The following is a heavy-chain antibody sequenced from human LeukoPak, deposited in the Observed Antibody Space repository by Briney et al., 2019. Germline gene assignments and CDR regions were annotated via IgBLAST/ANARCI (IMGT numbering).Heavy chain of an antibody. CDR2: IYHSGST. D-gene: IGHD3-9*01. J-gene: IGHJ3*02. CDR3: AVLYYDILTGPGGAFDI. CDR1: GGSISSSNW. Sequence: PSGTLSLTCAVSGGSISSSNWWSWVRQPPGKGLEWIGEIYHSGSTNYNPSLKSRVTISVDKSKNQLSLKLSSVTAADTAVYYCAVLYYDILTGPGGAFDIWGKGTMGTVS. V-gene: IGHV4-4*02.